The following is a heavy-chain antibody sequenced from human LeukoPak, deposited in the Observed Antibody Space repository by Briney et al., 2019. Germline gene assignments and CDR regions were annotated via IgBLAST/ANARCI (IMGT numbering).Heavy chain of an antibody. Sequence: ASVKVSCKASGYTFTGYYMHWVRQAPGQGLEWMGWINPKSGGTNYAQKFQGRVTMTRDTSISTAYMEMSRLRSDDTAVYYCARALLTRWADYWGQGTLVTVSS. J-gene: IGHJ4*02. D-gene: IGHD3-9*01. CDR1: GYTFTGYY. CDR2: INPKSGGT. V-gene: IGHV1-2*02. CDR3: ARALLTRWADY.